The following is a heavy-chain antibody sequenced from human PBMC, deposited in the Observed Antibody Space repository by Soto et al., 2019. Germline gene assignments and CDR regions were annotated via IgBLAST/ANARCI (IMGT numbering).Heavy chain of an antibody. CDR1: GGSISSYY. V-gene: IGHV4-59*08. CDR2: IYYSGST. J-gene: IGHJ3*02. Sequence: QVQLQESGPGLVKPSETLSLTCTVSGGSISSYYWSWIRQPPGKGLEWIGYIYYSGSTNYNPSLKSRVTIQVDTAKTLFPMMLGSVPAADTAGYYCASRYGGAFDIWGKGTMVTFSS. D-gene: IGHD4-17*01. CDR3: ASRYGGAFDI.